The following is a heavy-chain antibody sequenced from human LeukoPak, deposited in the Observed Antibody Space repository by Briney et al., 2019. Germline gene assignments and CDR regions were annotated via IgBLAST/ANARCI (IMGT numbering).Heavy chain of an antibody. D-gene: IGHD6-13*01. CDR3: ARGGEAAAAAFDP. J-gene: IGHJ5*02. CDR2: IIPIFGTA. V-gene: IGHV1-69*06. Sequence: VASVKVSCKASGGTFSSYAISWVRQAPGQGLEWMGGIIPIFGTANYAQKFQGRVTITADKSTSTAYMELSSLRSEDTAVYYCARGGEAAAAAFDPWGRGTLVTVSS. CDR1: GGTFSSYA.